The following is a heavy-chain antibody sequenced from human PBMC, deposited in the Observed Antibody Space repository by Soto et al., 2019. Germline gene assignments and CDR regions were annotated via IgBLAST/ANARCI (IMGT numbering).Heavy chain of an antibody. Sequence: GGSLRLSCRGSGFSFGDDAINWFRQSRGKGLECVGSIRSKVYGGTIEYDASVTGRFSISRDDSKSIASLQMNSLRNDDTAVYYCTRAGVQITDFDSRHYGLDVWDRVPTGTVSS. CDR2: IRSKVYGGTI. J-gene: IGHJ6*04. CDR1: GFSFGDDA. D-gene: IGHD3-9*01. V-gene: IGHV3-49*03. CDR3: TRAGVQITDFDSRHYGLDV.